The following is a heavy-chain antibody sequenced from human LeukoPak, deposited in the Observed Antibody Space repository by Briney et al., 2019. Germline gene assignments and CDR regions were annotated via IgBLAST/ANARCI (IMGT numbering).Heavy chain of an antibody. CDR2: IWYDGSNK. D-gene: IGHD3-22*01. CDR3: AREEYYYDSSGYYYYYGMDV. V-gene: IGHV3-33*08. J-gene: IGHJ6*02. CDR1: GFTFSSYS. Sequence: GGSLRLSCAASGFTFSSYSMNWVRQAPGKGLEWVAVIWYDGSNKYYADSVKGRFTISRDNSKNTLYLQMNSLRAEDTAVYYCAREEYYYDSSGYYYYYGMDVWGQGTTVTVSS.